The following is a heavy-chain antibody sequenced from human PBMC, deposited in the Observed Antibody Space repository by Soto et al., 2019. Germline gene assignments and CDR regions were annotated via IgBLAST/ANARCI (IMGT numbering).Heavy chain of an antibody. D-gene: IGHD6-13*01. CDR2: IYYSGST. J-gene: IGHJ6*03. CDR3: ARGESSSWRYYYYYYMDV. CDR1: GGSISSYY. Sequence: SETLSLTCTVSGGSISSYYWSWIRQPPGKGLEWIGYIYYSGSTNYNPSLKSRVTISVDTSKNQFSLKLSSVTAADTAVYYCARGESSSWRYYYYYYMDVWGKGTTVTVSS. V-gene: IGHV4-59*01.